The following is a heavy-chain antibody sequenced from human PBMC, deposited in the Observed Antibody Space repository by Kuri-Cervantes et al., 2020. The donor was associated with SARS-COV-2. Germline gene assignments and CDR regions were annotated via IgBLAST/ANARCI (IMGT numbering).Heavy chain of an antibody. CDR1: GYTFTGYY. Sequence: ASVKASCKASGYTFTGYYIHWVRQAPGQGLEWMGWINPNFGGTNYAQEFQGRVTMTRDTSISTAYMNLSSLRSDDTAVYYCARAESETGHTLYFDSWGQGTLVTVSS. J-gene: IGHJ4*02. CDR3: ARAESETGHTLYFDS. CDR2: INPNFGGT. V-gene: IGHV1-2*02. D-gene: IGHD7-27*01.